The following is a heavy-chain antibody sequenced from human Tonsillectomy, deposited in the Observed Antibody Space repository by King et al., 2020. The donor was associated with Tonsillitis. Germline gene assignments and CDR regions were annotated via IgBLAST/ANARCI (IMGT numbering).Heavy chain of an antibody. CDR1: GFTFSTFG. CDR3: ARDHPAAHDAFDI. D-gene: IGHD6-13*01. V-gene: IGHV3-33*01. J-gene: IGHJ3*02. CDR2: IWYDGSNK. Sequence: VQLVESGGGVVQPGRSLRLSCAASGFTFSTFGMHWVRQAPGKGLEWVAVIWYDGSNKYYADSVKGRFTISRDNSKNTLYLQMNSLRAEETAVYYCARDHPAAHDAFDIWGQGTMVTVSS.